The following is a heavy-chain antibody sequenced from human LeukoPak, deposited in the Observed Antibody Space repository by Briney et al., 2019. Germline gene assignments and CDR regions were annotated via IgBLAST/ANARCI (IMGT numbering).Heavy chain of an antibody. J-gene: IGHJ4*02. CDR2: INPRGDKA. V-gene: IGHV1-46*01. CDR1: GHTFTGYY. D-gene: IGHD3-22*01. Sequence: ASVKVSCKASGHTFTGYYMHWVRQAPGQGLEWMGVINPRGDKATHAHEFQGRITMTRDTPTSTVHLELSSLTSEDTAVYYCARGDSYDTSCFDYWGQGTLVTVSS. CDR3: ARGDSYDTSCFDY.